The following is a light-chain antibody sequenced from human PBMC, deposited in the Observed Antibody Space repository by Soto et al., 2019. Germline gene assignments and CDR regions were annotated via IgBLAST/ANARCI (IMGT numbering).Light chain of an antibody. CDR3: IQATHFPRA. CDR2: KVS. CDR1: ESLVHGNGNTY. J-gene: IGKJ1*01. V-gene: IGKV2-24*01. Sequence: DIVMTQTPLSSPVTLGQPASISCRSSESLVHGNGNTYLSWLQQRPGQPPRPLIYKVSNRFPGVPDRFSGSGAGTDFTLKISRVEAEDVGFYYCIQATHFPRAFGQGTKVEIK.